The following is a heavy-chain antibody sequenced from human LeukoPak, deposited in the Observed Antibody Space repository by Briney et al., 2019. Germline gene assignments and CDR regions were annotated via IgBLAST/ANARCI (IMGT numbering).Heavy chain of an antibody. J-gene: IGHJ6*03. CDR1: GFTFSTYA. CDR3: ARADSSIAARLSRSSIFNYYYYMDV. D-gene: IGHD6-6*01. V-gene: IGHV3-64*01. Sequence: GGSLRLSCAASGFTFSTYAMHWVRQAPGKGLEYVSAISSSEGSTYYANSVKGRFTISRDNSKNTLYLQMGSLRAEDTAVYYCARADSSIAARLSRSSIFNYYYYMDVWGKGTTVTVSS. CDR2: ISSSEGST.